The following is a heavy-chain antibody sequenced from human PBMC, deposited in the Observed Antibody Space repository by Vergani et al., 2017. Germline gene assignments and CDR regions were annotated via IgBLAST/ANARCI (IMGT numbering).Heavy chain of an antibody. CDR3: ARDLSRSRAFDI. D-gene: IGHD2-2*01. Sequence: EVQLVESGGGLVKPGGSLRLSCAASGFTFSSYSMNWVRQAPGKGLEWVSSISSSSSYIYYADSVRGRFTISRDNAKNSLYLQMNSLRAEDTAVYYCARDLSRSRAFDIWGQGTMVTVSS. J-gene: IGHJ3*02. CDR1: GFTFSSYS. V-gene: IGHV3-21*01. CDR2: ISSSSSYI.